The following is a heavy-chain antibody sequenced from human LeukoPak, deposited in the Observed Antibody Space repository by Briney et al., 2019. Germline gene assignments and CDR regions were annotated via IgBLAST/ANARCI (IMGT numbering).Heavy chain of an antibody. CDR1: GYTFTRYG. CDR3: ARDQNYDFWSGYYPLDY. J-gene: IGHJ4*02. Sequence: ASVTVSCKASGYTFTRYGISGVRQAPGQGLAWVGWVSAYNGNTNYAQKLQGRVTMTTDTSTSTAYMELRSLRSDYTAGYYCARDQNYDFWSGYYPLDYWGQGTLVTVSS. CDR2: VSAYNGNT. V-gene: IGHV1-18*01. D-gene: IGHD3-3*01.